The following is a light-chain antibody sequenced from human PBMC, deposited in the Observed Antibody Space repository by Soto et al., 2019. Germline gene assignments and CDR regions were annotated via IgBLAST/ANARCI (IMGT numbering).Light chain of an antibody. Sequence: QSVLTQPPSASGSPGQSVTISCTGTSSDVGAYNYVSWYQLHPGKAPKLMIYEVNKRPSGVPDRFSGSKSGNTASLTVSGLQAEDEADYFCSSYAGSSDFPFGGGTKLTVL. CDR1: SSDVGAYNY. J-gene: IGLJ3*02. V-gene: IGLV2-8*01. CDR3: SSYAGSSDFP. CDR2: EVN.